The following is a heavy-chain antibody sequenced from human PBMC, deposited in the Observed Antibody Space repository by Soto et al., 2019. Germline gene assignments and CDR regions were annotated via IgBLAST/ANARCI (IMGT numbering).Heavy chain of an antibody. Sequence: LRLSCAASGFTFINAWMTWVRQTPGKGLEWVGRVKSKTDGATTDYAAPVKGRFTISRDDSKNTLYLQINSLKTEDTAVYYCATDAYYDTSGYWFWGRGTLVTVSS. CDR2: VKSKTDGATT. CDR3: ATDAYYDTSGYWF. J-gene: IGHJ4*02. D-gene: IGHD3-22*01. V-gene: IGHV3-15*01. CDR1: GFTFINAW.